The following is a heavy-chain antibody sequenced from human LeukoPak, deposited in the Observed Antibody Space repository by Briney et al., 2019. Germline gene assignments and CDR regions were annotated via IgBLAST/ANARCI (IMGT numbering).Heavy chain of an antibody. CDR2: INPSGGVT. CDR1: GYTFTSYY. Sequence: ASVKVSCKASGYTFTSYYMHWLRQAPGQGLEWMGMINPSGGVTSYAQKFQGRVTMTRDTSTSTVYMELSSLRSEDKAVYYCARDGGAFDYWGQGTLVTVSS. D-gene: IGHD1-26*01. CDR3: ARDGGAFDY. V-gene: IGHV1-46*01. J-gene: IGHJ4*02.